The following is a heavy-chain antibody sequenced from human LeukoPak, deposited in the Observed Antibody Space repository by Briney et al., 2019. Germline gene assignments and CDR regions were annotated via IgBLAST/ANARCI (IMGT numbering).Heavy chain of an antibody. CDR3: ARVNYDILTGQGGWFDP. V-gene: IGHV4-30-2*01. J-gene: IGHJ5*02. D-gene: IGHD3-9*01. Sequence: SGTLSLTCAVSGGSISSGGYSWSWIRQPPGKGLEWIGYIYHSGSTYYNPSLKSRVTISVDRSKNHFSLKLSFVTAADTAVYFCARVNYDILTGQGGWFDPWGQGTLVTVSS. CDR1: GGSISSGGYS. CDR2: IYHSGST.